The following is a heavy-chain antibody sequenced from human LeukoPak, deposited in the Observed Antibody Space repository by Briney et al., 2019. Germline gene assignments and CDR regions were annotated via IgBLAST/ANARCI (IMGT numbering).Heavy chain of an antibody. J-gene: IGHJ6*02. CDR3: ASEYKQWRYYGMDV. CDR1: GYTFTSYY. CDR2: INPSGGSA. V-gene: IGHV1-46*01. Sequence: GASVKASCKASGYTFTSYYMHWVRQAPGQGLEWMGIINPSGGSASYAQKFQGRVTMTRDTSTSTVYMELSSLRSEDTAVYYCASEYKQWRYYGMDVWGQGTTVTVSS. D-gene: IGHD6-19*01.